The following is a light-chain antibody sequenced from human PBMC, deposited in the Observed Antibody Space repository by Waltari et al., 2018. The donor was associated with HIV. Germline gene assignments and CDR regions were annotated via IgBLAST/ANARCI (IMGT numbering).Light chain of an antibody. CDR1: NISRKS. V-gene: IGLV3-21*04. J-gene: IGLJ3*02. CDR3: QVWDGGSDDPVV. Sequence: SYVLTQPPSVSVAPGQTANIPCGGDNISRKSVHWYQHKPGQAPLLVMYYDKDRPSGIPGRFSGSNSGSTATLIISRVEAGDEADDYCQVWDGGSDDPVVFGGGTKLTVV. CDR2: YDK.